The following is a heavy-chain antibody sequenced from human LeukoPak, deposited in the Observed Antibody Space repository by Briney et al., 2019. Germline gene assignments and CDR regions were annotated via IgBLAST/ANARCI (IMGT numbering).Heavy chain of an antibody. CDR1: GFTFSSYG. V-gene: IGHV3-23*01. D-gene: IGHD6-19*01. J-gene: IGHJ4*02. CDR3: AKDERYSSGPAIDY. CDR2: ISGSGGST. Sequence: GGSLRLSCAASGFTFSSYGMSWVRQAPGKGLEWVSAISGSGGSTYYADSVKGRFTISRDNSKNTLYLQMNSLRAEDTAVYYCAKDERYSSGPAIDYWGQGTLVTVSS.